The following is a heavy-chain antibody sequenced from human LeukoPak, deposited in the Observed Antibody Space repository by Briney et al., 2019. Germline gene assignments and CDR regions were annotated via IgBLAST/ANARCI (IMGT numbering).Heavy chain of an antibody. CDR2: ISAYNGNT. J-gene: IGHJ1*01. CDR1: GYTFTSYG. V-gene: IGHV1-18*01. D-gene: IGHD3-10*01. Sequence: GASVKVSCKASGYTFTSYGISWVRQAPGQGLEWMGWISAYNGNTNYAQKLQGRVTMTTDTSTSTAYMELRSLRSEDTAVYYCARDRIPYGSGNIGYFQHWGQGTLVTVSS. CDR3: ARDRIPYGSGNIGYFQH.